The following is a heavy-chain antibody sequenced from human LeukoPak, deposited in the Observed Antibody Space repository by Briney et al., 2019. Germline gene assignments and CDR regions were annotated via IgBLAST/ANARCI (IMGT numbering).Heavy chain of an antibody. D-gene: IGHD3-10*01. Sequence: GGSLRLSRAASGFPFSSHWLSWFRQSPGKGLEWVAHINQDGSEKYYVDSVKGRFTISRDNARNSQYLQMNSLRAEDTAVYYCARDTITMVRGVMDYWGQGTLVTVSS. J-gene: IGHJ4*02. CDR3: ARDTITMVRGVMDY. CDR2: INQDGSEK. CDR1: GFPFSSHW. V-gene: IGHV3-7*01.